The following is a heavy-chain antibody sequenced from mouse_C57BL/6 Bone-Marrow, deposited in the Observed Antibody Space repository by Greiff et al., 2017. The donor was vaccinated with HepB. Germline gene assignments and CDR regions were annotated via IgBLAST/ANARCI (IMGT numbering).Heavy chain of an antibody. CDR2: IYPRSGNT. V-gene: IGHV1-81*01. J-gene: IGHJ2*01. CDR1: GYTFTSYG. CDR3: ARPRSTMITRYFDY. Sequence: QVQLQQSGAELARPGASVKLSCKASGYTFTSYGISWVKQRTGQGLEWIGEIYPRSGNTYYNEKFKGKATLTADKSSSTAYMELRSLTSEDSAVYFCARPRSTMITRYFDYWGQGTTLTVSS. D-gene: IGHD2-4*01.